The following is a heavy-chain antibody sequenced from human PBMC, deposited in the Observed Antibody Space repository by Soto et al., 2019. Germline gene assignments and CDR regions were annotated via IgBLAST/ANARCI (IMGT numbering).Heavy chain of an antibody. CDR2: IIPIFGTA. CDR3: ARDSQAGWNYVDAAMDV. D-gene: IGHD1-7*01. J-gene: IGHJ6*02. CDR1: GGTFSSYA. V-gene: IGHV1-69*01. Sequence: QVQLVQSGAEVKKPGSSVKVSCTASGGTFSSYAISWVRQAPGQGLEWMGGIIPIFGTANYAQKFQGRVTITADESTSTAYMELSSLRSEDTAVYYCARDSQAGWNYVDAAMDVWGQGTTVTVSS.